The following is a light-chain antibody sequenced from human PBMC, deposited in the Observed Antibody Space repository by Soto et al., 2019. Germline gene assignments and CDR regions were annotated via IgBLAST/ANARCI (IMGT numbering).Light chain of an antibody. CDR2: DVA. CDR1: SSDVGGSNF. V-gene: IGLV2-14*03. J-gene: IGLJ1*01. Sequence: QSALTQPASVSDSPGQSIAISCTGTSSDVGGSNFVSWYQQHPGKPPKLIIYDVANRPSGVSNRFSGSKSGSTASLIISRLQTEAEADYYCVSYTPSTTYVFGTGTKVTVL. CDR3: VSYTPSTTYV.